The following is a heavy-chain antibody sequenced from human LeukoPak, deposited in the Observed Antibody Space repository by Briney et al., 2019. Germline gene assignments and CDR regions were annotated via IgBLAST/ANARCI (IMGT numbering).Heavy chain of an antibody. V-gene: IGHV3-73*01. D-gene: IGHD3-3*01. CDR3: TRADDCWSGYYNPYYFDY. Sequence: PGGSLRLSCAASGFTFSGSAMHWVRQASGKGLEWVGRIRSKANSYATAYAASVKGRFTISRDDSKNTAYLQMNSLKTEDTAVYYCTRADDCWSGYYNPYYFDYWGQGTLVTVSS. J-gene: IGHJ4*02. CDR2: IRSKANSYAT. CDR1: GFTFSGSA.